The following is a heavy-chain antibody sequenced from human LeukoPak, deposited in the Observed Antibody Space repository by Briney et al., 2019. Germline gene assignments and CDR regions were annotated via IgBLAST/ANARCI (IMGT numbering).Heavy chain of an antibody. CDR2: ISGSGGNT. CDR3: AKERNGWAGAGLCDF. V-gene: IGHV3-23*01. J-gene: IGHJ4*02. CDR1: GFTFSSYA. D-gene: IGHD6-13*01. Sequence: GRSLRLSCAASGFTFSSYAMSWVRQAPGKGLEWVSTISGSGGNTYYADSVKGRFTISRDNSKNTLSLQMNSLRAGYTAVYFCAKERNGWAGAGLCDFWREGTLVSVSS.